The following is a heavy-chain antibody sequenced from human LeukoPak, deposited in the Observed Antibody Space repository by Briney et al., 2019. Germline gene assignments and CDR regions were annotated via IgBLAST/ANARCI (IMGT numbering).Heavy chain of an antibody. CDR1: GGSISSYY. V-gene: IGHV4-59*01. CDR2: IYYSGST. Sequence: PSETLSLTCTVSGGSISSYYWSWIRQTPGKGLEWIGYIYYSGSTNYNPSLKSRVTISVDTSKNQFSLKLSSVTAADTAVYYCATTRSGSGTYGWFDPWGQGTLVTVSS. CDR3: ATTRSGSGTYGWFDP. D-gene: IGHD3-10*01. J-gene: IGHJ5*02.